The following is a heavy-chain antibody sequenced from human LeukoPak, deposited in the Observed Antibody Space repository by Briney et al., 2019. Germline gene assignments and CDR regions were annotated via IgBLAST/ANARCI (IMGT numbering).Heavy chain of an antibody. V-gene: IGHV4-59*01. CDR1: GGSISTYY. Sequence: SETLSLTCTLSGGSISTYYWSWIRQPPGKGLEWIGYIYHSGSTNYNPSLKSRVTISVDTSKNQFSMKLSSVTAADTAVYYCARGGGYASPIGYWGQGALVTVSS. J-gene: IGHJ4*02. CDR2: IYHSGST. CDR3: ARGGGYASPIGY. D-gene: IGHD5-12*01.